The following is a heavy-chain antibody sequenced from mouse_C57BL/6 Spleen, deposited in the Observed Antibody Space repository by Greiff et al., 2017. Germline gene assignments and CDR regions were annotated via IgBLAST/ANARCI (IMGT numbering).Heavy chain of an antibody. D-gene: IGHD2-5*01. CDR3: ASPYSNYDYAMDY. CDR1: GFTFSSYT. J-gene: IGHJ4*01. Sequence: DVHLVESGGGLVKPGGSLKLSCAASGFTFSSYTMSWVRQTPEKRLEWVATISGGGGNTYYPDSVKGRFTISRDNAKNTLYLQMSSLRSEDTALYYCASPYSNYDYAMDYWGQGTSVTVSS. V-gene: IGHV5-9*01. CDR2: ISGGGGNT.